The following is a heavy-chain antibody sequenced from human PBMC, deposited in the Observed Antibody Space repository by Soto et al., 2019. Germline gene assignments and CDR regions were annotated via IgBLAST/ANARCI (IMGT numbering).Heavy chain of an antibody. V-gene: IGHV1-18*01. J-gene: IGHJ4*02. Sequence: ASVKVSCKASGYTFSSYGINWVRQAPGQGLEWMGWISAYNGNTNYAQKLQGRVTMTTDTSTSTAYMELRSLRSDDTAVYYCARERAYYYDSSGLTIDYWGQGTLVTVSS. D-gene: IGHD3-22*01. CDR2: ISAYNGNT. CDR1: GYTFSSYG. CDR3: ARERAYYYDSSGLTIDY.